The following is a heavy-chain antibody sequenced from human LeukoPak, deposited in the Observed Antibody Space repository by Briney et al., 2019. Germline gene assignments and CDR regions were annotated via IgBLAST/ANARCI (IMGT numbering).Heavy chain of an antibody. Sequence: GGSLRLSCAASGLSFSNYAMNWVRQAPGKGLEWVSSIDGSSSHIYYADSVKGRFTISRDNTKSSLYLQMNSLRAEDMAVYYCARGYCGGDCYGDWGQGTLVTVSS. CDR2: IDGSSSHI. V-gene: IGHV3-21*01. CDR3: ARGYCGGDCYGD. J-gene: IGHJ1*01. CDR1: GLSFSNYA. D-gene: IGHD2-21*02.